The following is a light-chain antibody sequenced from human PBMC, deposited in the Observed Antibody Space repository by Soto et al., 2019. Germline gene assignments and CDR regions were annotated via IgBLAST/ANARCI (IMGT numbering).Light chain of an antibody. J-gene: IGKJ4*01. CDR2: AAS. V-gene: IGKV1D-12*01. Sequence: DIQMTQSPSSVSASVGDRVTITCRASQDISSWLAWYQQKPGKAPKLLIYAASNLQSGVPSRFSGSGSGTDFTLTISSLQPEDFATYYCQQPNSFPLTFGGGTKVEIK. CDR1: QDISSW. CDR3: QQPNSFPLT.